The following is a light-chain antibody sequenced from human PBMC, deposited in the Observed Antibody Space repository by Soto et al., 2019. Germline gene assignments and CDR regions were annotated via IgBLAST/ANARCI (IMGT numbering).Light chain of an antibody. V-gene: IGKV1-27*01. J-gene: IGKJ1*01. CDR2: AAS. CDR1: QGIRNY. CDR3: QKYNGDQWT. Sequence: DIQMTQSPSSLSASVGDRVSIACRASQGIRNYLVWYQQKPGKVPKLLIYAASTLQSGVPSRFSGSGSGTDFTLTISSLQPEDVATYYCQKYNGDQWTFGQGTKVELK.